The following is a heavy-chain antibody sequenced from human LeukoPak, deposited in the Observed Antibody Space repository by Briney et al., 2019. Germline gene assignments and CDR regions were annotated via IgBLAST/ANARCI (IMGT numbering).Heavy chain of an antibody. V-gene: IGHV3-7*01. Sequence: PGGSLRLSCAASGFTFSSSWMAWVRQAPGKGLEWVGNIKEDGTAKNYVVSVRGRFTISRDNAKNSLYLQMNSLRAEDTAVYYCARDLRDYYDSSGYYRFDYWGQGTLVTASS. J-gene: IGHJ4*02. CDR2: IKEDGTAK. D-gene: IGHD3-22*01. CDR3: ARDLRDYYDSSGYYRFDY. CDR1: GFTFSSSW.